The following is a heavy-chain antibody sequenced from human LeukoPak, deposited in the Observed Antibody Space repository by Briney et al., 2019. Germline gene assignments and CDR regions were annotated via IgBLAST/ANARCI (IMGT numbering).Heavy chain of an antibody. D-gene: IGHD3-16*02. CDR1: GGSISSSRYY. CDR3: ARRDYDYVWGSYPPFDY. V-gene: IGHV4-39*01. Sequence: SETLSLTCTVSGGSISSSRYYWGWIRQPPGKGLEWIGSIYYSGSTYYNPSLKSRVTISVDTSKNQFSLKLSSVTAADTAVYYCARRDYDYVWGSYPPFDYWGQGTLVTVSS. CDR2: IYYSGST. J-gene: IGHJ4*02.